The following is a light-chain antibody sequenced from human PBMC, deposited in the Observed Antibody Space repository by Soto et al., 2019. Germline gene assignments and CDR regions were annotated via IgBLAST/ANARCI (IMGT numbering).Light chain of an antibody. Sequence: QSALTQPASVSGSPGHSITISCTATGSDVGGYDYVSWYQHHPGKAPKLMIFDVSSRPSGISIRFSGSKSGNTASLTISGLQAEDEADFYCSSYTSSSTLIFGGGTKLTVL. CDR2: DVS. V-gene: IGLV2-14*03. CDR1: GSDVGGYDY. J-gene: IGLJ2*01. CDR3: SSYTSSSTLI.